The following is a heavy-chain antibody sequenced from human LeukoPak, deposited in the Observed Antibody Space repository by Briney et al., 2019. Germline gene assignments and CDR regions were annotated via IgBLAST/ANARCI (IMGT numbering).Heavy chain of an antibody. J-gene: IGHJ4*02. CDR2: FDPEDGET. D-gene: IGHD6-13*01. Sequence: ASVKVSCKVSGYTPTELSMHWVRQAPGKGLEWMGGFDPEDGETIYAQKFQGRVTMTEDTSTDTAYMELSSLRSEDTAVYYCALMDSSSWSYYFDYWGQGTLVTVSS. CDR1: GYTPTELS. V-gene: IGHV1-24*01. CDR3: ALMDSSSWSYYFDY.